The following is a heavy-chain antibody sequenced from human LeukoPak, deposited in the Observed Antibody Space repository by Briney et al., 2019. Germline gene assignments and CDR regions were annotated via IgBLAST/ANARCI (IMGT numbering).Heavy chain of an antibody. CDR2: ITGSAGST. V-gene: IGHV3-23*01. D-gene: IGHD3-22*01. CDR1: GFTFSYYS. CDR3: AKSSYYDSSGYYREYYFDY. Sequence: GGSLRLSCAASGFTFSYYSMSWVRQAPGKGLEWVSGITGSAGSTHYADSVKGRFTISRDDTKNTLYLQMNSLRAEDTAIYYCAKSSYYDSSGYYREYYFDYWGQGTLVTVSS. J-gene: IGHJ4*02.